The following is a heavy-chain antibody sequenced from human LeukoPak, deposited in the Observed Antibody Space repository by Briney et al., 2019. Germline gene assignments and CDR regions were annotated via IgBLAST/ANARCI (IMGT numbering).Heavy chain of an antibody. Sequence: SETLSLTCPVSGGPISSSPYSWGWVRQPPGKGLEWIGTIYYTGNTYYNPSLKSRVTLSLDASQNQFSLTVNSVTAADTAVYFCARLSLMNPQLSYWYFDVWGRGTLVTVSS. D-gene: IGHD1-1*01. CDR3: ARLSLMNPQLSYWYFDV. CDR1: GGPISSSPYS. J-gene: IGHJ2*01. CDR2: IYYTGNT. V-gene: IGHV4-39*01.